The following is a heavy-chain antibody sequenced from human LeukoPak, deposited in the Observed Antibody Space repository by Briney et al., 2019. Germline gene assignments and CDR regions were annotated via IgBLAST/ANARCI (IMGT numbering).Heavy chain of an antibody. CDR2: ISSSSSAK. V-gene: IGHV3-48*01. J-gene: IGHJ4*02. Sequence: GGSLRLSCAASGFTFSNHSMNWVRQAPGKGLEWVSYISSSSSAKYYAGSVKGRFTISRDDARNSLYLQMNSLRVEDTAIYYCARPSGSRLPGYWGQGALVTVSS. CDR3: ARPSGSRLPGY. CDR1: GFTFSNHS. D-gene: IGHD3-3*01.